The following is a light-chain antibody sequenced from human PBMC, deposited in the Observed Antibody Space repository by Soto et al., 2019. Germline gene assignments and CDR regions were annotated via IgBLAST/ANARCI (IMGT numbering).Light chain of an antibody. Sequence: EIVMTQSPATLSVSPGERATLSCRASQSIVSNLAWYQQKPGQAPRLLTYGVSNRATGTPARFSGSGSGTEITLTISSLQSEDFAVYYCQRQNTWLWTLGQGTRLEI. J-gene: IGKJ1*01. CDR1: QSIVSN. CDR3: QRQNTWLWT. CDR2: GVS. V-gene: IGKV3D-15*01.